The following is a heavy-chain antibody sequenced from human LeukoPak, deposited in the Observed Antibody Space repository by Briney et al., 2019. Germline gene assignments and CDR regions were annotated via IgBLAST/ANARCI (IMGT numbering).Heavy chain of an antibody. CDR1: GGSISSYY. D-gene: IGHD3-10*01. CDR3: ARGFFGEFSSWFDP. Sequence: SETLSLTCTVSGGSISSYYWSWIRQPPGKGLEWIGYIYYSGSTNYNPSLKSRVTISVDTSKNQFSLKLSSVTAADTAVYYCARGFFGEFSSWFDPWGQGTLVTVSS. V-gene: IGHV4-59*01. J-gene: IGHJ5*02. CDR2: IYYSGST.